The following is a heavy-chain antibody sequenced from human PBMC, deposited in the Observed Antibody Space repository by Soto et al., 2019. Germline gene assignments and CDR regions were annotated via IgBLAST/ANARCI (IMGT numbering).Heavy chain of an antibody. CDR2: IKEDGSEK. CDR1: GFTFSSYW. J-gene: IGHJ6*02. Sequence: EVQLVESGGGLVQPGGSLRLSCAASGFTFSSYWMSWVRQAPGKGLEWVANIKEDGSEKYYVDSVKGRFTISRDNAKNSLYLQMNRLRAKDTAVYYCARESMYQNYYYSGMDVWGQGTTVTVSS. CDR3: ARESMYQNYYYSGMDV. V-gene: IGHV3-7*04. D-gene: IGHD2-2*01.